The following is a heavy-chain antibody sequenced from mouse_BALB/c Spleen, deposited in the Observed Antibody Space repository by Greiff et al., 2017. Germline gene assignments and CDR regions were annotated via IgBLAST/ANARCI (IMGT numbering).Heavy chain of an antibody. V-gene: IGHV5-17*02. Sequence: EVQVVESGGGLVQPGGSRKLSCAASGFTFSSFGMHWVRQAPEKGLEWVAYISSGSSTIYYADTVKGRFTISRDNPKNTLFLQMTSLRSEDTAMYYCAREYGNPFYYAMDYWGQGTSVTVSS. CDR3: AREYGNPFYYAMDY. D-gene: IGHD2-10*02. CDR2: ISSGSSTI. J-gene: IGHJ4*01. CDR1: GFTFSSFG.